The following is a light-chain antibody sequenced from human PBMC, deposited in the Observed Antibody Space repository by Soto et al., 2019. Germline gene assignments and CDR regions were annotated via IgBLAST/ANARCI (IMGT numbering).Light chain of an antibody. CDR2: GNN. Sequence: QSVVTQPPSVSGAPGQTITISCTGSSSNIGAGYDVHWYQQLPGRAPKLLIYGNNNRPSGVPDRFSGSKSGTSVSLAITGLRGEDEADYHCSSYTSSSTYVFGTGTKLTVL. V-gene: IGLV1-40*01. CDR3: SSYTSSSTYV. J-gene: IGLJ1*01. CDR1: SSNIGAGYD.